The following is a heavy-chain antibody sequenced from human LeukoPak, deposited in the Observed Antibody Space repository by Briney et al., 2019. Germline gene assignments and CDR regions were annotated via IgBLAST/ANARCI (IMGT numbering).Heavy chain of an antibody. CDR2: LNPHSGNT. J-gene: IGHJ3*02. V-gene: IGHV1-8*02. D-gene: IGHD2-15*01. CDR3: ARAVVEGSTRFAFNI. Sequence: ASVKVSCKASGYTFTGYYMHWVRQATGQGPEWMGWLNPHSGNTGYAQKFQGRVTMTRNISINTAYLQLRSLSSEDTAVYYCARAVVEGSTRFAFNIWGQGTLVTVSS. CDR1: GYTFTGYY.